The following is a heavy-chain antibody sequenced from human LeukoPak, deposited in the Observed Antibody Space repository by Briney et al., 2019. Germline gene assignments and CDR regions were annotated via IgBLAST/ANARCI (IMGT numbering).Heavy chain of an antibody. CDR2: IYYSGRT. CDR1: GGSISRGGYY. D-gene: IGHD3-3*01. J-gene: IGHJ5*02. Sequence: SETLSLTCTVSGGSISRGGYYLIGIRQHPGKGLEGIGYIYYSGRTYYHPSLKSRVTISVDTSKNQFSLKLSSVPAADTAVYYCARSTIFGVGNWFDPWGQGTLVTVSS. CDR3: ARSTIFGVGNWFDP. V-gene: IGHV4-31*03.